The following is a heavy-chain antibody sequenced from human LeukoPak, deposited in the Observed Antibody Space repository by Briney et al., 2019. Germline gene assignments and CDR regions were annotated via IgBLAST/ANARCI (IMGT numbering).Heavy chain of an antibody. V-gene: IGHV3-64*01. CDR1: GFTFSSYA. D-gene: IGHD6-13*01. J-gene: IGHJ6*03. CDR3: AKNIAAADSSGYYYYYMDV. CDR2: INSNGGGT. Sequence: GGSLRLSCAASGFTFSSYAMYWVRQAPGKGLEYVSAINSNGGGTYYANSVKGRFTISRDNSKNTLYLQMNSLRAEDTAVYYCAKNIAAADSSGYYYYYMDVWGKGTTVTVSS.